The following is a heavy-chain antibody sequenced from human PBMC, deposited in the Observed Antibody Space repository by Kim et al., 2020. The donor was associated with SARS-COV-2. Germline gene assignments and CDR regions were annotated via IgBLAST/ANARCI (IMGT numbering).Heavy chain of an antibody. CDR2: IKTDGSAQ. CDR3: VRDDPGYGGYRY. CDR1: GFTFSSSW. Sequence: GGSLRLSCVDSGFTFSSSWMSWVRQAPGKGLEWVANIKTDGSAQYYVDSVKGRFTISRDNAKNSLYLQMNSLRAEDTAVYYCVRDDPGYGGYRYWAQGTLVTVSS. J-gene: IGHJ4*02. V-gene: IGHV3-7*01. D-gene: IGHD5-12*01.